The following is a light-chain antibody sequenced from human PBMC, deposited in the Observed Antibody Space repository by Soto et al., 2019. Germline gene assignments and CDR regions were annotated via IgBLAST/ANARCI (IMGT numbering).Light chain of an antibody. J-gene: IGLJ1*01. CDR3: ASYTTSSTYV. CDR2: DVS. V-gene: IGLV2-14*03. CDR1: SSDVGGFNY. Sequence: QSVLTQPASVSGSSGQSIAISCTGTSSDVGGFNYVSWYQQHPGKAPKFMIYDVSSRPSGVSDRFSGSKSGNTASLTISGLQAEDEADYYCASYTTSSTYVFGTGTKLTVL.